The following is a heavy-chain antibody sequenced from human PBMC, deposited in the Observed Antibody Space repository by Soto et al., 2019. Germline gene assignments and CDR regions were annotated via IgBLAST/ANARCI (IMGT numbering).Heavy chain of an antibody. CDR2: IWYDGSNK. CDR1: GLSLSSYG. J-gene: IGHJ4*02. CDR3: ASCIAAAGTFPDY. D-gene: IGHD6-13*01. Sequence: GSLRLSCAASGLSLSSYGMYWVRQAPGKGLEWVAVIWYDGSNKYYADSVKGRFTISRDNSKNTLYLQMNSLRAEDTAVYYWASCIAAAGTFPDYWGQGTLVTVSS. V-gene: IGHV3-33*01.